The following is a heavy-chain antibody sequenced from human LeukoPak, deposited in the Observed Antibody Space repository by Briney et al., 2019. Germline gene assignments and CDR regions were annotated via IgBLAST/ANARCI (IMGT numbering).Heavy chain of an antibody. J-gene: IGHJ4*02. D-gene: IGHD4-23*01. CDR3: AKVPGRVVTKNPFDY. CDR2: ISGSGGST. CDR1: GFTFSSYA. V-gene: IGHV3-23*01. Sequence: HSGGSLRLSCAASGFTFSSYAMSWVRQAPGKGLEWVSAISGSGGSTSYADSVKGRFTISRDNSKNTLYLQMNSLRAEDTAVYYCAKVPGRVVTKNPFDYWGQGTLVTVSS.